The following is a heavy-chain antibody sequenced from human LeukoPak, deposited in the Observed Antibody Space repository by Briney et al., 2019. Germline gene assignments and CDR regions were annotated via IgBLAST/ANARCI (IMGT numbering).Heavy chain of an antibody. CDR2: INHSGST. D-gene: IGHD3-22*01. V-gene: IGHV4-34*01. CDR3: ARVYYYDSSGYSLDY. J-gene: IGHJ4*02. CDR1: GGSFSGYY. Sequence: SETLSLTCAVYGGSFSGYYWSWIRQPPGKGLEWIGEINHSGSTNYNPSLKSRVTIPVDTSKNQFSLKLSSVTAADTAVYYCARVYYYDSSGYSLDYWGQGTLVTVSS.